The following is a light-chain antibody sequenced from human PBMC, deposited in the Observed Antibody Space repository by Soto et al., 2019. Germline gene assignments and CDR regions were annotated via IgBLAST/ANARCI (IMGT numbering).Light chain of an antibody. CDR1: QSLSTN. CDR2: DAS. J-gene: IGKJ2*03. Sequence: DIVMTQSPATLSVSPGERATLYCRASQSLSTNLAWYQQKPGQAPRLLIYDASTRATGIPARFSGSGSGTEFTLTISSLQSEDFAVYYCQQYNNWYSFGQGTKLEI. V-gene: IGKV3-15*01. CDR3: QQYNNWYS.